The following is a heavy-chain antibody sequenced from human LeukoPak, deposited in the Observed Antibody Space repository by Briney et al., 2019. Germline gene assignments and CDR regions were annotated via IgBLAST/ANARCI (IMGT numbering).Heavy chain of an antibody. J-gene: IGHJ4*02. D-gene: IGHD6-13*01. V-gene: IGHV4-39*01. Sequence: PSETLSLTCTVSGGSFSSWSYYWGWIRQPPGKGLEWIGSIYYSGSTYYNPSLKSRVTISVDTSKNQFSLKLSSVTASDTAVYYCARLAWRSSWWEYWGQGTLVTVSS. CDR2: IYYSGST. CDR3: ARLAWRSSWWEY. CDR1: GGSFSSWSYY.